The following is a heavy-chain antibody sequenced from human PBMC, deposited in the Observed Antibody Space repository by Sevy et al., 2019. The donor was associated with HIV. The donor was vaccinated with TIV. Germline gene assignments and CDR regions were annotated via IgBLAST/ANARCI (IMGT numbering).Heavy chain of an antibody. CDR3: ARDRGSIAAAKFLSYFFDY. CDR2: IIPIFGTA. Sequence: ASVKVACKASGGTFSSYAISWVRQAPGQGLEWMGGIIPIFGTANYAQKFQGRVTITADESTSTAYMELSSLRAEDTAVYYCARDRGSIAAAKFLSYFFDYWAQGTLVTVSS. CDR1: GGTFSSYA. J-gene: IGHJ4*02. V-gene: IGHV1-69*13. D-gene: IGHD6-13*01.